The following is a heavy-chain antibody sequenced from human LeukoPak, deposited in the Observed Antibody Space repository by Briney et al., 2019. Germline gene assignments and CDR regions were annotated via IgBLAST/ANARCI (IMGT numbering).Heavy chain of an antibody. D-gene: IGHD2-2*01. CDR3: ARDHLPNIVVVPAARDY. CDR2: ISSSSSTI. CDR1: GFTFSSYS. V-gene: IGHV3-48*01. J-gene: IGHJ4*02. Sequence: GGSLRLSCAASGFTFSSYSMNWVRQAPGKGLEWVSYISSSSSTIYYADSVKGRFTISRDNAKNSLYLQMNSLRAEDTAVYYCARDHLPNIVVVPAARDYWGQGTLVTVSS.